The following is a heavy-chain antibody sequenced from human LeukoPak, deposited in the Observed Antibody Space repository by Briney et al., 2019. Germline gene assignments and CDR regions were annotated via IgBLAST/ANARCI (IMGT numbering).Heavy chain of an antibody. D-gene: IGHD3-22*01. CDR3: ARRSYYYDSSGSRGDDAFDI. J-gene: IGHJ3*02. CDR1: GYTFTGYY. CDR2: INPNSGGT. V-gene: IGHV1-2*02. Sequence: ASVKVSCKASGYTFTGYYMHWVRQAPGQGLEWMGWINPNSGGTNYAQKFQGRVTMTRDTSISTAYMELSRLRSDDTAVCYCARRSYYYDSSGSRGDDAFDIWGQGTMVTVSS.